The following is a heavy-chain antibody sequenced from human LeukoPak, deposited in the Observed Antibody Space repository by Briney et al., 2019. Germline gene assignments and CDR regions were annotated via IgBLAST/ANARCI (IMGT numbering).Heavy chain of an antibody. D-gene: IGHD3-22*01. Sequence: ASVKVSCKASGYTFTSYYMHWVRQAPGQGLEWMGIINPSGGSTSYAQKFQGRVTMTRDTSTSTVYMELSSLRSEDTAVYYCAGEDYYDSSGYPRDAFDIWGQGTMVTVSS. J-gene: IGHJ3*02. CDR1: GYTFTSYY. V-gene: IGHV1-46*01. CDR3: AGEDYYDSSGYPRDAFDI. CDR2: INPSGGST.